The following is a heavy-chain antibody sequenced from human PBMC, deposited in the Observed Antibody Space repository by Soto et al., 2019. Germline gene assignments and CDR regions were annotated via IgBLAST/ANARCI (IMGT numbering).Heavy chain of an antibody. Sequence: QVQLVQSGAEVKKPGASVKVSCKASGYTFTSYDINWVRQATGQGLEWMGWMNPNSGNTGYAQKFQGRVTMTRNTXXSXAXXELRSLRSEDTAVYYWARRPSEYSSSSFYDYGLDVWGQGTTVTVSS. CDR2: MNPNSGNT. V-gene: IGHV1-8*01. D-gene: IGHD6-6*01. CDR1: GYTFTSYD. J-gene: IGHJ6*02. CDR3: ARRPSEYSSSSFYDYGLDV.